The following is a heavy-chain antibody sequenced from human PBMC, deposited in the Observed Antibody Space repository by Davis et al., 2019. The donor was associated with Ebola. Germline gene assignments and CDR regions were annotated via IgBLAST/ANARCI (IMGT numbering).Heavy chain of an antibody. Sequence: ASVKVSCKASGYTFTSYGISWVRQAPGQGLEWMGWISAYNGNTNYAQKLQGRVTMTTDTSTSTAYMELRSLRSDDTAVYYCARDVRIDIVAIKAYYYYGMDVWGQGTTVTVSS. J-gene: IGHJ6*02. CDR3: ARDVRIDIVAIKAYYYYGMDV. CDR2: ISAYNGNT. D-gene: IGHD5-12*01. CDR1: GYTFTSYG. V-gene: IGHV1-18*01.